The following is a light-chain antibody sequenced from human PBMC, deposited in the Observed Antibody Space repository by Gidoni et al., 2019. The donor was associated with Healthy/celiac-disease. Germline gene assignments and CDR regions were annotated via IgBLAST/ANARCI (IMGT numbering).Light chain of an antibody. J-gene: IGLJ2*01. CDR3: QSYDSSLSGSVV. CDR1: SSNIGAGYD. Sequence: QSVLTPPPPVSGAPGQRVPISCTGSSSNIGAGYDVHWYQQLPGTAPKLLIYGNSNRPSGVPDRFSGSKSGTSASLAITGLQAEDEADYYCQSYDSSLSGSVVFGGGTKLTVL. CDR2: GNS. V-gene: IGLV1-40*01.